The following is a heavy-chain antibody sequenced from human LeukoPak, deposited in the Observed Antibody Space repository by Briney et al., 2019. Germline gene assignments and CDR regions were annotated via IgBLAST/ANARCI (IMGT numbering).Heavy chain of an antibody. D-gene: IGHD3-3*01. V-gene: IGHV4-34*01. Sequence: SGTPSLTFAVYGGSFSGYYLGWVRQPPGKGLEWVGEINHSGSTHYNPSLKSRVTISVDTSKNQFSLKLSSVTAADTAVYYCARGRSRTTIFGVVITIHGYFDYWGQGTLVTVSS. J-gene: IGHJ4*02. CDR3: ARGRSRTTIFGVVITIHGYFDY. CDR1: GGSFSGYY. CDR2: INHSGST.